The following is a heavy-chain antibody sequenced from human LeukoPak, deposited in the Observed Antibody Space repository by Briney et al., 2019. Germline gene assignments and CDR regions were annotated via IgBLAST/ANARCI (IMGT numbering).Heavy chain of an antibody. CDR1: GFTVSSSF. V-gene: IGHV3-64*01. CDR2: ISSNGGST. D-gene: IGHD3-10*01. Sequence: PGGSLRLSCAASGFTVSSSFMNWVRQAPGKGLEYVSAISSNGGSTYYANSVKGRFTISRDNSKNTLYLQMGSLRAEDMAVYYCARAAVRGVTPDYWGQGTLVTVSS. CDR3: ARAAVRGVTPDY. J-gene: IGHJ4*02.